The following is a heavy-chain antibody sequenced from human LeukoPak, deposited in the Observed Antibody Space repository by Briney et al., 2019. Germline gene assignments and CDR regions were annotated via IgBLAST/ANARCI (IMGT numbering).Heavy chain of an antibody. J-gene: IGHJ3*02. Sequence: GGSLRLSCAASGFTFSSYWMHWVRQAPGKGLVWVSRINSDGSSTSYADSVKGRFTISRDNAKNTLYLQMNSLRAEDTAVYYCARYYDFWSGYYSYDAFDIWGQGTMVSVSS. V-gene: IGHV3-74*01. D-gene: IGHD3-3*01. CDR1: GFTFSSYW. CDR3: ARYYDFWSGYYSYDAFDI. CDR2: INSDGSST.